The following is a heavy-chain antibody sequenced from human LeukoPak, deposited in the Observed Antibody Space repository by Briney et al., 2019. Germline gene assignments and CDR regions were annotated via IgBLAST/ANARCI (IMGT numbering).Heavy chain of an antibody. Sequence: SETLSLTCAVSGGSISSCNWWSWVRQPPGKGLEWIGEIHHSGSTNYNPSLKSRVTISVDTSKNQFSLKLSSVTAADTAVYYCARLNKAAAWLRFDPWGQGTLVTVSS. D-gene: IGHD6-13*01. J-gene: IGHJ5*02. CDR3: ARLNKAAAWLRFDP. CDR2: IHHSGST. CDR1: GGSISSCNW. V-gene: IGHV4-4*02.